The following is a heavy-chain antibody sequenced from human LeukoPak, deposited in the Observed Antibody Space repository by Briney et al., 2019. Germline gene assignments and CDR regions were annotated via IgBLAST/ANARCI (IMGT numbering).Heavy chain of an antibody. CDR1: GYTFTGYY. J-gene: IGHJ4*02. CDR2: INPNSGGT. V-gene: IGHV1-2*02. Sequence: ASVKVSCKASGYTFTGYYMHWVRQAPGRGLEWMGWINPNSGGTNYAQKFQGRVTMTRDTSISTAYMELSSLTSDDTAVYYCAGRKPDCSGAYCTFDYWGQGTLVTVSS. CDR3: AGRKPDCSGAYCTFDY. D-gene: IGHD2-15*01.